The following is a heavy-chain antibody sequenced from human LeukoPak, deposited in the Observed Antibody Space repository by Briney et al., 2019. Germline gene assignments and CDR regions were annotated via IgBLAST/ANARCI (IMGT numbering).Heavy chain of an antibody. CDR2: ISSSSSYI. V-gene: IGHV3-21*01. D-gene: IGHD6-19*01. J-gene: IGHJ4*02. CDR3: ASTNSSGWLFDY. Sequence: GGSLRLSCAASGFTFSSYSMNWVRQAPGKGLEWVSSISSSSSYIYYADSVKGRFTISRDNAKNSLYLQMNSLSAEDTAVYYCASTNSSGWLFDYWGQGTLVTVSS. CDR1: GFTFSSYS.